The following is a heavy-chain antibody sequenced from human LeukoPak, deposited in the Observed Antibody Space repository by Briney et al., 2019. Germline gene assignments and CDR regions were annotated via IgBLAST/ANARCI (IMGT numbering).Heavy chain of an antibody. CDR3: ARDFSNDYGDY. Sequence: ASVKVSCKASGYTFTDYYIHWVRQAPGQGLEWMAWMNPNSGGTSYAQKFQGRVTMTRDMSTSTVYMELSSLRSEDTAVYYCARDFSNDYGDYWGQGTLVTVSS. CDR2: MNPNSGGT. CDR1: GYTFTDYY. V-gene: IGHV1-2*02. J-gene: IGHJ4*02. D-gene: IGHD3-3*02.